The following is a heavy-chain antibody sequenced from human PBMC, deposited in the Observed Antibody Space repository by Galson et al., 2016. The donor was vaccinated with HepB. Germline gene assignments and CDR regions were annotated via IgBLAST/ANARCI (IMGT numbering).Heavy chain of an antibody. J-gene: IGHJ6*02. V-gene: IGHV3-30*03. D-gene: IGHD3-10*01. CDR2: ISYGGRIA. CDR3: ARVFWFGELRGGMDV. CDR1: GFTFSSYG. Sequence: SLRLSCAASGFTFSSYGMHWVRQAPGRGLEWVSLISYGGRIASYADSVKGRFTISRDNSKNTLYLQMNRLRAEDTALYYCARVFWFGELRGGMDVWDQGTTVTVSS.